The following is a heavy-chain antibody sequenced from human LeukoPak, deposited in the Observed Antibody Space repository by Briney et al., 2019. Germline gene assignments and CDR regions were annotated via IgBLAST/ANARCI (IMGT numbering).Heavy chain of an antibody. CDR3: ATVPEYSSSSGNY. D-gene: IGHD6-6*01. V-gene: IGHV4-59*01. Sequence: PSETLSLTCTVSGGSISSYYWSWIRQPPGKGLEWIGYIYYSGSTNYNPSLKSRVTISADTSKNQFSLKLSSVTAADTAVYYCATVPEYSSSSGNYWGQGTLVTVSS. CDR2: IYYSGST. CDR1: GGSISSYY. J-gene: IGHJ4*02.